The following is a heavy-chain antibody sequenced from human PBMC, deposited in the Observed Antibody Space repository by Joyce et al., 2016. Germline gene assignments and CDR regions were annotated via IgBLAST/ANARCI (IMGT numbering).Heavy chain of an antibody. CDR2: IIPMLKMT. D-gene: IGHD4-11*01. V-gene: IGHV1-69*02. J-gene: IGHJ6*02. Sequence: QVHLVQSGAEVKKSGSSVRVSCKASGGSFNKYTVSWVRQAAGQGLAWMGRIIPMLKMTNYAQEFQGRVTITADTSTTTAYMQLTGLRFDDTAVYFCAGTFNYPHHDGMDVWGQGTTVTVSS. CDR3: AGTFNYPHHDGMDV. CDR1: GGSFNKYT.